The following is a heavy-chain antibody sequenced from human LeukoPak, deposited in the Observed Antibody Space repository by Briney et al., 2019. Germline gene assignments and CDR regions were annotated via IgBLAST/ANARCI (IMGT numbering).Heavy chain of an antibody. Sequence: PGGSLRLSCAASGFTFSSYAMSWVRQAPGKGLEWVSAISGSGGSTYYANSVKGRFTISRDNSKNTLYLQMNSLRAEDTAVYYCAKDLVVDIVVVPAAEGWGQGTLVTVSS. CDR2: ISGSGGST. V-gene: IGHV3-23*01. J-gene: IGHJ4*02. CDR3: AKDLVVDIVVVPAAEG. D-gene: IGHD2-2*01. CDR1: GFTFSSYA.